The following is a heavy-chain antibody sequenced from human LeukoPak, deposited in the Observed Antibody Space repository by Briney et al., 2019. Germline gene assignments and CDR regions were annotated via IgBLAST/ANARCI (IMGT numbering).Heavy chain of an antibody. CDR1: GFTFSSYS. J-gene: IGHJ4*02. CDR3: AKLDSGSFDY. V-gene: IGHV3-23*01. Sequence: GGSLRLSCAASGFTFSSYSMNWVRQAPGKGLEWVSAISGSGGSTYYADSVKGRFTISRDNSKNTLYLQMNSLRAEDTAVYYCAKLDSGSFDYWGQGTLVTVSS. CDR2: ISGSGGST. D-gene: IGHD1-26*01.